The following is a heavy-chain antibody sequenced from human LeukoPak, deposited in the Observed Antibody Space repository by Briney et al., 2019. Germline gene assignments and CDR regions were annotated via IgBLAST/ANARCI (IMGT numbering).Heavy chain of an antibody. J-gene: IGHJ6*02. CDR1: GFTFSSYS. CDR3: ARDGPVVTGTSIYYYGMDV. D-gene: IGHD1-7*01. CDR2: ISSSSSYI. V-gene: IGHV3-21*01. Sequence: GGSLRLSCAASGFTFSSYSMNWVRQAPGKGLEWVSSISSSSSYIYYADSVKGRFTISRDNAENSLYLQLNSLRAEDTAVYYCARDGPVVTGTSIYYYGMDVWGQGTTVTVSS.